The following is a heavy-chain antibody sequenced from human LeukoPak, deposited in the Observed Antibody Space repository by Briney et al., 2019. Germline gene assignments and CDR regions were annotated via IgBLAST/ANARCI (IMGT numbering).Heavy chain of an antibody. CDR2: IRYDGSNK. D-gene: IGHD3-22*01. V-gene: IGHV3-30*02. J-gene: IGHJ6*03. CDR1: GFTFSSYG. CDR3: AKGSEVVIRRPYYYYYYYMDV. Sequence: GGSLRLSCAASGFTFSSYGMHWVRQAPGKGLEWVAFIRYDGSNKYYADSVKGRFTISRDNSKNTLYLQMNSLRAEATAVYYCAKGSEVVIRRPYYYYYYYMDVWGKGTTVTISS.